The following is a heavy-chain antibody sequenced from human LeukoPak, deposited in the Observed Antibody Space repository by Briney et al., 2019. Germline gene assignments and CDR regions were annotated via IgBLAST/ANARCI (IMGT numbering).Heavy chain of an antibody. CDR2: IWFDKNQ. CDR1: GFILNDYG. D-gene: IGHD7-27*01. V-gene: IGHV3-33*06. CDR3: AKDGGLWVSAHWGDS. Sequence: GGSLRLSCAASGFILNDYGMHWVRQAPGKGLEWVADIWFDKNQHFADSVKGRFTVSRDNSKNTLFLQMNSLRAEDTAVYYCAKDGGLWVSAHWGDSWGRGTLVTVSS. J-gene: IGHJ4*02.